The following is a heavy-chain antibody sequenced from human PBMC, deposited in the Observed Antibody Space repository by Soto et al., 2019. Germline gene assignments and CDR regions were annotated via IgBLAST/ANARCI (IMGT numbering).Heavy chain of an antibody. CDR3: ASQAYCTNGVCFDY. D-gene: IGHD2-8*01. V-gene: IGHV4-34*01. CDR2: INHSGST. Sequence: SETLSLTCAVYGGSFSGYYWSWIRQPPGKGLEWIGEINHSGSTNYNPSLKSRVTISEDTSKNQFSLKLSSVTAADTAVYYCASQAYCTNGVCFDYWGQGTLVTVSS. J-gene: IGHJ4*02. CDR1: GGSFSGYY.